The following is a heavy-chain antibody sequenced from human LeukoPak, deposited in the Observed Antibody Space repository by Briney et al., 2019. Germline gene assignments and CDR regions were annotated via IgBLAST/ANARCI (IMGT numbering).Heavy chain of an antibody. CDR2: IIPIFGTA. CDR1: GGTFSSYA. J-gene: IGHJ4*02. CDR3: ARASEMATIFDY. D-gene: IGHD5-24*01. Sequence: ASVKVSCKASGGTFSSYAISWVRPAPGQGLEWMGGIIPIFGTANYAQKFQGRVTITTDESTSTAYMELSSLRSEDTAVYYCARASEMATIFDYWGQGTLVTVSS. V-gene: IGHV1-69*05.